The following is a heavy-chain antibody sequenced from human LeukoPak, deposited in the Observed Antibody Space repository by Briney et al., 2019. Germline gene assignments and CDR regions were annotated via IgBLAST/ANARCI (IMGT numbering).Heavy chain of an antibody. Sequence: GASVKVSCKASGYTFNNYGITWARQAPGQGLEWMGWISAYNGDTKYAQKFQGRVTMTTDTSTSTAYMELRSLRSDDTAVYYCARVAEQHLDYYFDYWGQETLVTVSS. CDR3: ARVAEQHLDYYFDY. J-gene: IGHJ4*02. CDR2: ISAYNGDT. V-gene: IGHV1-18*01. CDR1: GYTFNNYG. D-gene: IGHD1-1*01.